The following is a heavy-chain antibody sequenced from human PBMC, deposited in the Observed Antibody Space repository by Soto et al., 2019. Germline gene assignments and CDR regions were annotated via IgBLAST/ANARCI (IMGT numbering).Heavy chain of an antibody. CDR1: EFTSSRYA. CDR3: AKYAGNYYHYYYMDV. CDR2: ISGTGDRT. D-gene: IGHD6-13*01. V-gene: IGHV3-23*01. J-gene: IGHJ6*03. Sequence: EVQLLESGGGLVQPGGSLRLSCAGSEFTSSRYALSWVRQAPGEGLEWVSGISGTGDRTYYADSVKGRFTVSRDNSKNTLYLQMHSLRAEDTAVYYCAKYAGNYYHYYYMDVWGKGTTVTVSS.